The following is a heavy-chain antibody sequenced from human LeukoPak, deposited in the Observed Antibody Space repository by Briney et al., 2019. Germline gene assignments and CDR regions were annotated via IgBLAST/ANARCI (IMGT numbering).Heavy chain of an antibody. V-gene: IGHV4-59*08. CDR2: IYYSGST. CDR1: GGSISSYY. D-gene: IGHD3-16*02. J-gene: IGHJ2*01. Sequence: PSETLSLTCTVAGGSISSYYWSWIRQPPGKGLEWIGYIYYSGSTNYNPSLKSRVTISADTSKNQFSLKLSSVTAADTAVYYCARHDLSYDYVWGSYRPPNWYFDLWGRGTLVTVSS. CDR3: ARHDLSYDYVWGSYRPPNWYFDL.